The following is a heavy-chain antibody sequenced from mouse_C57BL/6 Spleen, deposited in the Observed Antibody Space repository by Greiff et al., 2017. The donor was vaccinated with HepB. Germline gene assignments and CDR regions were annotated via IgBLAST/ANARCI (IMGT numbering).Heavy chain of an antibody. CDR3: TRGGIYYGNYPFAY. V-gene: IGHV6-6*01. D-gene: IGHD2-1*01. Sequence: EVKLEESGGGLVQPGGSMKLSCAASGFTFSDAWMDWVRQSPEKGLEWVAEIRNKANNHATYYAESVKGRFTISRDDSKSSVYLQMNSLRAEDTGIYYCTRGGIYYGNYPFAYWGQGTLVTVSA. J-gene: IGHJ3*01. CDR2: IRNKANNHAT. CDR1: GFTFSDAW.